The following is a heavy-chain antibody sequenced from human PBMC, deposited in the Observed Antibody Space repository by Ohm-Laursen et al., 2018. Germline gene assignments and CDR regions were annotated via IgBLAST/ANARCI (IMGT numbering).Heavy chain of an antibody. Sequence: SLRLSCAASGFTFDGYAMHWVRQAPGKGLEWVSGISWNSNSIGYADSVKGRFTISRDNSKNTVYLQMDSLRADDTALYYCAKGSGTFSMGSADYWGQGTLVTVSS. CDR2: ISWNSNSI. J-gene: IGHJ4*02. CDR3: AKGSGTFSMGSADY. V-gene: IGHV3-9*01. CDR1: GFTFDGYA. D-gene: IGHD3-10*01.